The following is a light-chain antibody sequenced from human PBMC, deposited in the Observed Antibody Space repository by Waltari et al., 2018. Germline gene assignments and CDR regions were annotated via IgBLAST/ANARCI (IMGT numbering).Light chain of an antibody. Sequence: DVVMTQSPLSLPVTLGQPASISCTSSQSLVHRDGNIYLNWFQQRPGQSPRRLIHRVSNRNSGVPDRFSGSGSGTDFTLKISRVEAEDVGVYYCMQGTHWPWTFGQGTKVEIK. CDR2: RVS. CDR1: QSLVHRDGNIY. J-gene: IGKJ1*01. CDR3: MQGTHWPWT. V-gene: IGKV2-30*02.